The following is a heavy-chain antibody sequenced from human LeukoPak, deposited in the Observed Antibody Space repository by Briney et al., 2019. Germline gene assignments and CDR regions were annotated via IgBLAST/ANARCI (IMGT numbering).Heavy chain of an antibody. Sequence: GASVKVSCKASGYTFTGYYMHWVRQAPGQGLEWMGIINPSGGSTSYAQKFQGRVTLTRDTSTSTVYMELSSLRSEDTAVYDCARIETTLDNWFDPWGQGTLVTVSS. CDR3: ARIETTLDNWFDP. V-gene: IGHV1-46*01. D-gene: IGHD4-23*01. CDR1: GYTFTGYY. J-gene: IGHJ5*02. CDR2: INPSGGST.